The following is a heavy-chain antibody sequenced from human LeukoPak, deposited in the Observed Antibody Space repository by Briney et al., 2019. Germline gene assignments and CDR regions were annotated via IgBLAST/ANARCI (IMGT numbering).Heavy chain of an antibody. V-gene: IGHV4-59*01. D-gene: IGHD5-12*01. J-gene: IGHJ5*02. CDR2: ISYSGST. CDR3: ARGGSGYALNWFDP. CDR1: GGSIGSYY. Sequence: MPSETLSLTCTASGGSIGSYYWSWIRQPPGKGLEWIGHISYSGSTNYNPSLKSRVTISVDTSKNQFSLKLSSVTAADTAVYYCARGGSGYALNWFDPWGQGTLVTVSS.